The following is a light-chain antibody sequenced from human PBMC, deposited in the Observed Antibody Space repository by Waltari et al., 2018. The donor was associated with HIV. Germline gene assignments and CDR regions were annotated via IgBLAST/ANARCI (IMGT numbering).Light chain of an antibody. Sequence: AIQVTQSPSSLSASVGDSVIITCRTSQDIRTSLAWYQQRTGRAPQLLLSDASTLQSGVPSRFIGIGSGTTFTLNISRLHSEDFASYYCQQFSSFPLTFGGGTKIQIK. CDR1: QDIRTS. CDR3: QQFSSFPLT. V-gene: IGKV1-13*02. J-gene: IGKJ4*01. CDR2: DAS.